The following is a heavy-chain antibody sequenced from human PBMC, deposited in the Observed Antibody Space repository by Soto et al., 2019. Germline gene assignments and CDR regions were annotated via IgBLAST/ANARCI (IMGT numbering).Heavy chain of an antibody. CDR2: IIPIFGTA. CDR3: ARDPPPSSRYSDAIGSGAFDI. J-gene: IGHJ3*02. CDR1: GGTFSSYA. D-gene: IGHD3-22*01. V-gene: IGHV1-69*01. Sequence: QVQLVQSGAEVKKPGSSVKVSCKASGGTFSSYAISWVRQAPGQGLEWMGGIIPIFGTANYAQKFQGRVTITADESTSTADMELSSLRSEDTAVYYCARDPPPSSRYSDAIGSGAFDIWGQGTMVTVSS.